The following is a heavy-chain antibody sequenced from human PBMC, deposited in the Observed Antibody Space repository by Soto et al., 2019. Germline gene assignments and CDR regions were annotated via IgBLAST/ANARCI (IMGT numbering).Heavy chain of an antibody. J-gene: IGHJ6*02. Sequence: GASVKVXCKASGGTXSSYAMSWVRQSPGQGLEWMGGIIPIFGTAKYAQKFEGRVTIPADESTSTAYMELSSLRSAHTAVYYCARDPGRNWNPSLDYYYYGMDVWGQGTTVTVSS. CDR1: GGTXSSYA. CDR2: IIPIFGTA. CDR3: ARDPGRNWNPSLDYYYYGMDV. V-gene: IGHV1-69*13. D-gene: IGHD1-20*01.